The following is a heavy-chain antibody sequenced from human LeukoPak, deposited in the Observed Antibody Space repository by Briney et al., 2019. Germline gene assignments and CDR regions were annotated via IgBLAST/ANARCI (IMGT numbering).Heavy chain of an antibody. V-gene: IGHV3-23*01. Sequence: GGSLRLSCAASGFTFSSYAMSWVRQAPGKGLEWVSAISGSGGSTYYADSVKGRFTISRDNSKNMAYLQMNSLKTEDTAVYYCSAYCSSTSCHGEWGQGTLVTVSS. J-gene: IGHJ4*02. CDR1: GFTFSSYA. CDR3: SAYCSSTSCHGE. CDR2: ISGSGGST. D-gene: IGHD2-2*01.